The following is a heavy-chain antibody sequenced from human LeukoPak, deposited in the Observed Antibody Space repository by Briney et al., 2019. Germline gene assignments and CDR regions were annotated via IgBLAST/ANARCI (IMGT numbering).Heavy chain of an antibody. J-gene: IGHJ6*03. CDR3: AKGQLVDYQFYYMDV. V-gene: IGHV3-23*01. Sequence: PGGSLRLSCAASGFTFSSYAMSWVRQAPGKGLEWVSAISGSGGSTYYADSVKGRFTISRDNSKSTLYLQMNSLRAEDTALYYCAKGQLVDYQFYYMDVWGKGTTVTVSS. D-gene: IGHD6-6*01. CDR1: GFTFSSYA. CDR2: ISGSGGST.